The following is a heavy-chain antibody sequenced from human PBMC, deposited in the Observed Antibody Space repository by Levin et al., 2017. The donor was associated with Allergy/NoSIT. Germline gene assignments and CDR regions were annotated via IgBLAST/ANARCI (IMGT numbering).Heavy chain of an antibody. CDR3: VRDPWDY. Sequence: LSLTCAASGFTVSTNNYMSWVRQAPGKGLEWVSVIYRGGGTNYANSVKGRFTISRDNSKNALYLQMNSLRAEDTAVYYCVRDPWDYWGQGTLVTVSS. CDR1: GFTVSTNNY. J-gene: IGHJ4*02. V-gene: IGHV3-53*01. CDR2: IYRGGGT.